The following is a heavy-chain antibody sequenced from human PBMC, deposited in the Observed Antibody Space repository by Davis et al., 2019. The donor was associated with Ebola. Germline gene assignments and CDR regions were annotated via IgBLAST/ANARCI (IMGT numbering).Heavy chain of an antibody. CDR2: TYGGGGT. CDR3: ASGYYYDSSCYYHY. V-gene: IGHV3-53*01. D-gene: IGHD3-22*01. CDR1: GVTVSSNY. Sequence: GESLNIPCAASGVTVSSNYMSWVRQAQGKGLEWVSVTYGGGGTYYADSVKGRFTVSRDNSNNTLYLQMNSLRAEDTAVYYCASGYYYDSSCYYHYWGQGTLVTVSS. J-gene: IGHJ4*02.